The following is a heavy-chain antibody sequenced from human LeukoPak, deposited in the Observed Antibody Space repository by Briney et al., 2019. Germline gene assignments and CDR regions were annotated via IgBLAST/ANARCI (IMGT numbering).Heavy chain of an antibody. CDR2: IIPIFGTA. D-gene: IGHD3-22*01. CDR3: ARDALGDSSGYNWFDP. J-gene: IGHJ5*02. Sequence: GASVKVSCKASGGTFSSYAISWVRQAPGQGLEWMGGIIPIFGTANYAQKFQGRVTITADESTSTAYMELSSLRSEDTAVYYCARDALGDSSGYNWFDPWGQGTLVTVSS. V-gene: IGHV1-69*13. CDR1: GGTFSSYA.